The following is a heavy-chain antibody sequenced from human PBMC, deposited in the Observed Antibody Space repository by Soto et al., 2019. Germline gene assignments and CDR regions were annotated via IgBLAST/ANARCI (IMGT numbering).Heavy chain of an antibody. J-gene: IGHJ4*01. Sequence: PEGSLRLSCAASGFTFSSYAMSCVRQAPVKGLEWVSAISGSGGSTYYADSVKGRFTISRDNSKNTLYLQMNSLRAEDTAVYYCAKSLGRHQLVESDYWGQGTPVTVYS. V-gene: IGHV3-23*01. CDR2: ISGSGGST. CDR1: GFTFSSYA. CDR3: AKSLGRHQLVESDY. D-gene: IGHD6-13*01.